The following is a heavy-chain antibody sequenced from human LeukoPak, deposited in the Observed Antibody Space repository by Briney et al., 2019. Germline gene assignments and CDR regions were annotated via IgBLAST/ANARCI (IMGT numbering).Heavy chain of an antibody. CDR2: IRDDGSNK. CDR3: AKGYSGWSTDY. Sequence: GGSLRLSCAASGFTFSNYGMYWVRHPPGKGLEGVAFIRDDGSNKYYADSVKGRFTISRDNSKNTLYLQMNSLRAEDTAVYYCAKGYSGWSTDYWGQGTLVTVSS. J-gene: IGHJ4*02. CDR1: GFTFSNYG. V-gene: IGHV3-30*02. D-gene: IGHD6-19*01.